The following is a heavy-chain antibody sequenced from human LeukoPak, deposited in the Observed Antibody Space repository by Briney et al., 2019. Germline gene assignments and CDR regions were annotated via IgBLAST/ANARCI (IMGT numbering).Heavy chain of an antibody. D-gene: IGHD6-13*01. CDR1: GGSISSYY. V-gene: IGHV4-59*13. J-gene: IGHJ6*02. CDR2: ISYSGST. Sequence: SGTLSLICTVSGGSISSYYWSWIRQPLGKGLEWIGYISYSGSTNYNPSLRTRVTISVYTSKNQFSLKLNSVTAADTAVYYCARDGMTAGGIWEPYGLDVWGQGTTVTVSS. CDR3: ARDGMTAGGIWEPYGLDV.